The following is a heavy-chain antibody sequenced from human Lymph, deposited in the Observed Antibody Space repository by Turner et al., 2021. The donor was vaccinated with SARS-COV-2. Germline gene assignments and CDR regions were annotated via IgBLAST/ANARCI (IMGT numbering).Heavy chain of an antibody. D-gene: IGHD3-10*01. Sequence: QVQLVQSGAEVKKPGASVKVSCKASGYTLTGYYMHWVRQAPGQGLEWMGWIHPNIGGTNYAQKFQGRVTMTRDTSISTAYIDLSRLRSDDTAMYYCARSRDLQSMVRGVDPFDYWGQGTLVTVSS. CDR3: ARSRDLQSMVRGVDPFDY. CDR2: IHPNIGGT. V-gene: IGHV1-2*02. J-gene: IGHJ4*02. CDR1: GYTLTGYY.